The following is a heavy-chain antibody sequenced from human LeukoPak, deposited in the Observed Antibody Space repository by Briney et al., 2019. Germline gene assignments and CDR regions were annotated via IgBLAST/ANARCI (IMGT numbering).Heavy chain of an antibody. CDR2: ISWNSGSI. V-gene: IGHV3-9*01. Sequence: TGGSLRLSCAASGFTFDDYAMHWVRQAPGKGLEWVSGISWNSGSIGYADSVRGRFTISRDNAKNSLYLQTNSLRAEDTALYYCAKDIGSHGDNYFDYWGQGTLVTVSS. CDR3: AKDIGSHGDNYFDY. J-gene: IGHJ4*02. CDR1: GFTFDDYA. D-gene: IGHD1-26*01.